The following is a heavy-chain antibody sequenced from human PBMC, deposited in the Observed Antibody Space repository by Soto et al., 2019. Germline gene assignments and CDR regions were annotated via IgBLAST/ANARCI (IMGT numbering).Heavy chain of an antibody. V-gene: IGHV2-5*02. Sequence: QITLKESGPTQVKPTQTLPLTCSFSGFSLNTDRVGVGWVRQPPGEALEWLALIYWDDDERYSPSLKTRLTLTKDPSKNRVVLIMTSMDPVDTATYYCAQSRNLITDDAQVRDFDYWGQGTLVTVSS. CDR1: GFSLNTDRVG. CDR2: IYWDDDE. D-gene: IGHD3-10*01. J-gene: IGHJ4*02. CDR3: AQSRNLITDDAQVRDFDY.